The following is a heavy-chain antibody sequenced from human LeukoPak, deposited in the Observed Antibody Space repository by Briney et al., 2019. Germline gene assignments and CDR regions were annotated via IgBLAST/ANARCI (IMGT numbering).Heavy chain of an antibody. CDR1: GFTFSSYG. CDR2: ISYDGSNK. Sequence: PGGPLRLSCAASGFTFSSYGMHWVRQAPGKGLEWVAVISYDGSNKYYADSVKGRFTISRDNSKNTLYLQMNSLRAEDTAVYYCAKDLTVYSSSVTLDYWGQGTLVTVPS. J-gene: IGHJ4*02. V-gene: IGHV3-30*18. CDR3: AKDLTVYSSSVTLDY. D-gene: IGHD6-6*01.